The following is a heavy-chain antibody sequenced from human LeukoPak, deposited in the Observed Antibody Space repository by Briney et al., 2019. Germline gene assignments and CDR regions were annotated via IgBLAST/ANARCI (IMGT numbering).Heavy chain of an antibody. CDR2: IATDGRDK. CDR1: GFTVSSNY. CDR3: AKDSKVAAAGYFFDY. V-gene: IGHV3-30*18. D-gene: IGHD6-13*01. J-gene: IGHJ4*02. Sequence: GGSLRLSCAASGFTVSSNYMSWVRRAPGKGLEWVAVIATDGRDKKYADSVKGRFTISRDNSKNTLYLEMNSLRPEDTAVYHCAKDSKVAAAGYFFDYWGQGTLVTVSS.